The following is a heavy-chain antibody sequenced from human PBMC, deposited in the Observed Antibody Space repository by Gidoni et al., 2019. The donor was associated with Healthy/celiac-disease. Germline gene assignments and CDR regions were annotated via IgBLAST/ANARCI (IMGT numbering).Heavy chain of an antibody. CDR3: ARDVRQQLVLPDYYGMDV. CDR2: ISSRSSTI. V-gene: IGHV3-48*02. D-gene: IGHD6-13*01. Sequence: EVQLVESGGGLVQPGGSMRLSCAASGVTCGSYRMNWVRQDPGKGLEWVSYISSRSSTIYYADSVKGRFTISRDNAKNSLYLQMNSLRDEDTAVYYCARDVRQQLVLPDYYGMDVWGQGTTVTVSS. CDR1: GVTCGSYR. J-gene: IGHJ6*02.